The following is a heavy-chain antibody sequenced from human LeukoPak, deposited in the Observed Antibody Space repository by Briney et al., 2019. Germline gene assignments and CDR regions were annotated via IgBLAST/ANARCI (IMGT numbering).Heavy chain of an antibody. CDR2: IYYSGSN. CDR3: SRLDGIAVAGYFDY. V-gene: IGHV4-39*01. Sequence: PSETLSLTCSVPGGHKQKRNHYGRWIRQPPGKGLEWIGSIYYSGSNYYNPSLKSRVTISVDTSKNQFSLKLSSVTAADTAVYHCSRLDGIAVAGYFDYWGPGTLVTVSS. J-gene: IGHJ4*02. D-gene: IGHD6-19*01. CDR1: GGHKQKRNHY.